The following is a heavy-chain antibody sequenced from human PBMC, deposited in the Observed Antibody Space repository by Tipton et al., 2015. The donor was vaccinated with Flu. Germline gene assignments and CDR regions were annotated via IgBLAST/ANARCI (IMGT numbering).Heavy chain of an antibody. V-gene: IGHV4-39*07. Sequence: LRLSCPVSGGSISSSSYYWGWIRQPPGKGLEWIGSIYYSGSTYYNPSLKSRVTISVDTSKNQFSLKLSSVTAADTAVYYCARRGGMYSSGVGFDYWGQGTLVTVSS. CDR3: ARRGGMYSSGVGFDY. CDR1: GGSISSSSYY. CDR2: IYYSGST. J-gene: IGHJ4*02. D-gene: IGHD6-19*01.